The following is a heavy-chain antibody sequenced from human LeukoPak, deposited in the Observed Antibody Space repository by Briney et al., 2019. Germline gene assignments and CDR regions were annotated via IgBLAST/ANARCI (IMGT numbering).Heavy chain of an antibody. D-gene: IGHD3-22*01. CDR2: ISWNSGSI. CDR3: AKAPSPYSSGYYDY. Sequence: PGGSLRLSCAASGFTFDDYAMHWVRQAPGKGMELVSGISWNSGSIGYADSVKGRFTISRDNAKNSLYLQMNSLRAEDTALYYCAKAPSPYSSGYYDYWGQGTLVTVSS. J-gene: IGHJ4*02. V-gene: IGHV3-9*01. CDR1: GFTFDDYA.